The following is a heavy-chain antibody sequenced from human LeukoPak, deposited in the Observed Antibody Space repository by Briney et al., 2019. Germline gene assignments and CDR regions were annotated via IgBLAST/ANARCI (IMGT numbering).Heavy chain of an antibody. V-gene: IGHV1-2*06. J-gene: IGHJ6*02. CDR3: AREDSNPKYYYYYGMDV. Sequence: GASVKVSCKASGYTFTGYYMNWVRQAPGQGLEWMGRINPNRGGTKYAQKFQGRVTMTRDTSINTAYMELSRLRSDDTAVYYCAREDSNPKYYYYYGMDVWGQGTTVTVSS. CDR2: INPNRGGT. CDR1: GYTFTGYY. D-gene: IGHD4-11*01.